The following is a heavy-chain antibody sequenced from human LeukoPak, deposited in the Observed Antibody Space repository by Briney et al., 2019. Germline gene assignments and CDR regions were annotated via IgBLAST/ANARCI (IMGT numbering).Heavy chain of an antibody. V-gene: IGHV4-34*01. CDR2: INHSGST. D-gene: IGHD2-2*01. CDR3: ARGRRGNIVVVPAALGVYYFDY. CDR1: GGSFSGYY. J-gene: IGHJ4*02. Sequence: SETLSLTCAVYGGSFSGYYWSWIRQPPGKGLEWIGEINHSGSTNYNPSLKSRVTISVDTSKNQSSLKLSSVTAADTAVYYCARGRRGNIVVVPAALGVYYFDYWGQGTLVTVSS.